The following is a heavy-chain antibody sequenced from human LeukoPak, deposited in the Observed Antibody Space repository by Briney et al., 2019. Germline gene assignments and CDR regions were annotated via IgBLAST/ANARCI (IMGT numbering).Heavy chain of an antibody. CDR1: GFTSSNAW. D-gene: IGHD3-10*01. CDR3: TTDSGGMVRYYY. J-gene: IGHJ4*02. Sequence: GGSLRLSCAASGFTSSNAWMSWVRQAPGKGLEWVGRIKSKTDGGTTDYAAPVKGRFTISRDDSKNTLYLQMNSLKTEDTAVYYCTTDSGGMVRYYYWGQGTLVTVSS. V-gene: IGHV3-15*01. CDR2: IKSKTDGGTT.